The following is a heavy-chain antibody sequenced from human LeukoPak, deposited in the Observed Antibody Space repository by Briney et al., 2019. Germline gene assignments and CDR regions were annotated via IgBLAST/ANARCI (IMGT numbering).Heavy chain of an antibody. Sequence: PSETLSLTCTVSGGSISSYYWSWIRQPAGKGLEWIGRIYTSGSTYYNPSLKSRVTISVDTSKNQFSLKLSSVTAADTAVYYCARHLYSSGWYYGYWGQGTLVTVSS. CDR2: IYTSGST. CDR1: GGSISSYY. D-gene: IGHD6-19*01. CDR3: ARHLYSSGWYYGY. J-gene: IGHJ4*02. V-gene: IGHV4-4*07.